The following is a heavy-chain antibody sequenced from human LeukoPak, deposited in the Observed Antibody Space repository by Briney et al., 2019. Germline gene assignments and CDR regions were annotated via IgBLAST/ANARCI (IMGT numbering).Heavy chain of an antibody. D-gene: IGHD1-26*01. CDR2: MNPNSGNT. CDR1: GYTFTSYD. Sequence: GASVKVSCKASGYTFTSYDINWVRQATGQGLEWMGWMNPNSGNTGYAQKFQGRVTITRNTSISTAYMELSSLRSEDTAVYYCARALRVGATRAFDIWGQGTMVTVSS. J-gene: IGHJ3*02. V-gene: IGHV1-8*03. CDR3: ARALRVGATRAFDI.